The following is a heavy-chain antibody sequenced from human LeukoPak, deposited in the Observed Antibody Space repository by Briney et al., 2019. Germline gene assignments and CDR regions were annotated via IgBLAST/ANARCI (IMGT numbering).Heavy chain of an antibody. Sequence: PGGSLRLSCAASGFTFSSYAMSWVRQAPGKGLEWVSAICGSGGTTYYADSVKGRFTISRDNSKNTVYLQMNSLRADDTAVYYCAKAAGNTGYYGRYYFDYWGQGTVVTVSS. J-gene: IGHJ4*02. V-gene: IGHV3-23*01. CDR3: AKAAGNTGYYGRYYFDY. CDR2: ICGSGGTT. CDR1: GFTFSSYA. D-gene: IGHD3-9*01.